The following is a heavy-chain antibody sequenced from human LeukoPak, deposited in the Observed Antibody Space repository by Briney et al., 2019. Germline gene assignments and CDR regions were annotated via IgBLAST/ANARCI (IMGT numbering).Heavy chain of an antibody. CDR3: AKVSAMVFAFDY. CDR1: GFTFSSYA. V-gene: IGHV3-23*01. D-gene: IGHD5-18*01. J-gene: IGHJ4*02. CDR2: ISGSGGST. Sequence: GGSLRLSCAASGFTFSSYAMSWVRQAPGKGLEWVSAISGSGGSTYYADSVKGRFTISRDNSKNTLYLQMNSLRAGDTAVYYCAKVSAMVFAFDYWGQGTLVTVSS.